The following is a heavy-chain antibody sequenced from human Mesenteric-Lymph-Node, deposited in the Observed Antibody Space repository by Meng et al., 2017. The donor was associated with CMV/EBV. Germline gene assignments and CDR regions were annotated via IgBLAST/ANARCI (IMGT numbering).Heavy chain of an antibody. CDR2: INHSGVT. V-gene: IGHV4-34*01. CDR1: GGSFNAYY. Sequence: GSLRLSCAVYGGSFNAYYWSWIRQPPGKGLEWIGQINHSGVTDYNPSLKSRVTISVDASKNQFSLKLSSVTAADTAVYFCASGYDFWSGYLDYWGQGTLVTVSS. J-gene: IGHJ4*02. CDR3: ASGYDFWSGYLDY. D-gene: IGHD3-3*01.